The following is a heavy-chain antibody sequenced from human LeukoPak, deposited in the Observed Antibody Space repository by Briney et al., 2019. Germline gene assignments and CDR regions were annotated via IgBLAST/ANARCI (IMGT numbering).Heavy chain of an antibody. J-gene: IGHJ4*02. CDR1: GFTFDDYA. V-gene: IGHV3-9*03. Sequence: PGRSLRLSCAASGFTFDDYAMHWVRQAPGKGLEWVSGISWNSGSIGYADSVKGRFTISRDNAKNSLYLQMNSLRAEDMALYYCAKGGYYYDSSGSTGAFDYWGQGTLVTVSS. CDR3: AKGGYYYDSSGSTGAFDY. D-gene: IGHD3-22*01. CDR2: ISWNSGSI.